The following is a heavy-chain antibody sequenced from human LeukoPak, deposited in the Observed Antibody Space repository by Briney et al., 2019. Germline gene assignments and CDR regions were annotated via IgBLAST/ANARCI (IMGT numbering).Heavy chain of an antibody. CDR3: ARHRSGSSWFAP. J-gene: IGHJ5*02. CDR1: GGSISSSNW. D-gene: IGHD6-19*01. V-gene: IGHV4-4*02. CDR2: IYHSGST. Sequence: PSETLSLTCAVSGGSISSSNWWSWVRQPPGKGLEWIGEIYHSGSTNYNPSLKSRVTISVDTSKSQFSLRLSSVTAADTAVYYCARHRSGSSWFAPWGQGTLVTVSS.